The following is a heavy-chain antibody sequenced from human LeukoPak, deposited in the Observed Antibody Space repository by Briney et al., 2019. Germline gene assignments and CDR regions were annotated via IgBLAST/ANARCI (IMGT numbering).Heavy chain of an antibody. J-gene: IGHJ4*02. CDR2: IYHSGST. CDR1: GYSIRSGYY. CDR3: ARSAVIRGFDY. D-gene: IGHD3-16*02. Sequence: SETLSLTCTVSGYSIRSGYYWGWIRQPPGKGLEWIGSIYHSGSTNYNPSLKSRVTISVDTSKNQFSLKLSSVTAADTAVYYCARSAVIRGFDYWGQGTLVTVSS. V-gene: IGHV4-38-2*02.